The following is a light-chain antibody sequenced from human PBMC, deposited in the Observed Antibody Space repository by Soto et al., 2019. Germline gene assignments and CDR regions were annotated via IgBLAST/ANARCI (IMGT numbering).Light chain of an antibody. CDR3: QQFNSYPVT. J-gene: IGKJ5*01. CDR1: QDIRGA. CDR2: DVS. V-gene: IGKV1-13*02. Sequence: AIQVTQSPSSLSASVGDRVTITCLASQDIRGALAWYQQKPGKPPKLLIYDVSTLENGVPSRFSGDSSGTQFTLTISGLQPEDFGNYYCQQFNSYPVTFGHGTRLDIK.